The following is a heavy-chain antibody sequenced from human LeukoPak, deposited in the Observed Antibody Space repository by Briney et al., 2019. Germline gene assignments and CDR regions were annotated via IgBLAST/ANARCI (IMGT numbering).Heavy chain of an antibody. J-gene: IGHJ2*01. CDR3: ARDENGDSDFDL. D-gene: IGHD5-12*01. CDR1: GFIFSNCD. Sequence: GGSLRLSCAASGFIFSNCDMNWVRQAPGKGLEWVSFISSGGSTIFYADSVKGRFTISRDDAKNSLYVQMNNLRVEDTAVYYCARDENGDSDFDLWGRGTLVTVSS. V-gene: IGHV3-48*03. CDR2: ISSGGSTI.